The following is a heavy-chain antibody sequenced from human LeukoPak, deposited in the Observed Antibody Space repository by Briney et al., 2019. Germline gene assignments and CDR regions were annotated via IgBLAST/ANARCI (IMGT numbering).Heavy chain of an antibody. J-gene: IGHJ4*02. CDR2: IIPILGIA. CDR1: GYTFTSYG. CDR3: ARDRIYGSGSSDY. D-gene: IGHD3-10*01. V-gene: IGHV1-69*04. Sequence: SVKVACKASGYTFTSYGISWVRQAPGQGLEWMGRIIPILGIANYAQKFQGRVTITADKSTSTAYMELSSLRSEDTAVYYCARDRIYGSGSSDYWGQGTLVTVSS.